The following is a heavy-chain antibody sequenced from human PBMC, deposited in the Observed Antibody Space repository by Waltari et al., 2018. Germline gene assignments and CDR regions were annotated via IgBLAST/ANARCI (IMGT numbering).Heavy chain of an antibody. CDR3: SKPLQFSNVFEV. J-gene: IGHJ6*02. CDR2: IWHDGSKK. D-gene: IGHD3-16*01. CDR1: GFPFRDYG. V-gene: IGHV3-33*06. Sequence: QVELVESGGDVVQTGRSLRLSCTPSGFPFRDYGMHWLRQVPGKGLEWVAHIWHDGSKKYYADSVKGRFTISRDNSKNTVYLQISNLRPEDTAMYFCSKPLQFSNVFEVWGQGTRVIVSS.